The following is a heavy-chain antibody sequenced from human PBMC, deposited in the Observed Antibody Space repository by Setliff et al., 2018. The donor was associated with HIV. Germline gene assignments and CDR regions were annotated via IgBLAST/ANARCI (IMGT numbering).Heavy chain of an antibody. V-gene: IGHV1-2*02. Sequence: ASVKVSCKASGYRFTSYGVSWLRQAPGQGLEWMGWISPQRGDPKYAQNFEGRVTLTRDTSINTVYMELTRLRSDDTAVYYCARDGMYSNGWTDHWGQGTLVTVSS. CDR2: ISPQRGDP. CDR3: ARDGMYSNGWTDH. D-gene: IGHD6-19*01. CDR1: GYRFTSYG. J-gene: IGHJ5*02.